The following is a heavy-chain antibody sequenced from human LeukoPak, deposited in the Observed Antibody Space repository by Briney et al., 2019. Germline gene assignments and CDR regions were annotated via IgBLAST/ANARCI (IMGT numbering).Heavy chain of an antibody. J-gene: IGHJ4*02. D-gene: IGHD5-24*01. CDR1: GGSISGYY. Sequence: PSETLSLTCTVSGGSISGYYWSWIRQPPRKGLEWIAYIHYSGSTNYNPPLKSRLTISVDTSKNQLSLKLNSVTDADTAVYYCARHGQNDGYPLDYWGQGTLVSVSS. V-gene: IGHV4-59*08. CDR2: IHYSGST. CDR3: ARHGQNDGYPLDY.